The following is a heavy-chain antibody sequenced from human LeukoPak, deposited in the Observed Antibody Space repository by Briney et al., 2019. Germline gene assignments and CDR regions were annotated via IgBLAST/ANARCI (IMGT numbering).Heavy chain of an antibody. D-gene: IGHD3-10*01. CDR1: GGSTSSSNW. CDR3: ARVPRYYGSGSAPYYMDV. Sequence: SGTLSLTCAVSGGSTSSSNWWSWVRQPPGKGLEWIGEIYHSGSTNYNPSLKSRVTISVDTSKNQFSLKLSSVTAADTAVYYCARVPRYYGSGSAPYYMDVWGKGTTVTISS. CDR2: IYHSGST. V-gene: IGHV4-4*02. J-gene: IGHJ6*03.